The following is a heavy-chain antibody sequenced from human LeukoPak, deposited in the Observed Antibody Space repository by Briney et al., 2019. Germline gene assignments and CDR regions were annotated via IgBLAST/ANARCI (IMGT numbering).Heavy chain of an antibody. V-gene: IGHV3-30*03. CDR3: ARDLALYSSSAPFDY. CDR1: GFTFSSYG. Sequence: GGSLRLSCAASGFTFSSYGMHWVRQAPGKGLEWVAVISYDGSNKYYADSVKGRFTISRDNSKNTLYLQMNSLRAEDTAVYYCARDLALYSSSAPFDYWGQGTLVTVSS. J-gene: IGHJ4*02. CDR2: ISYDGSNK. D-gene: IGHD6-6*01.